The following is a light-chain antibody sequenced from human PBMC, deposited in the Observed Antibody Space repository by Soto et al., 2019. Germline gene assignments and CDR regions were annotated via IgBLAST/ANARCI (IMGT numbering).Light chain of an antibody. CDR1: QSISKL. J-gene: IGKJ2*01. V-gene: IGKV1-5*01. Sequence: DIQMTQSPSTLAASVGDRVTITCRASQSISKLLAWYQQKPGKAPKVLIYDASSLESGVPSRFSGSVSGTEFTLTISSRQPADFATYYCQQYHSYTFGQGTKLEIK. CDR2: DAS. CDR3: QQYHSYT.